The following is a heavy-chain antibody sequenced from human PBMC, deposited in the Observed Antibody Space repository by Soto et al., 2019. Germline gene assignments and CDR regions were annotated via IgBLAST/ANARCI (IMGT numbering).Heavy chain of an antibody. V-gene: IGHV3-13*01. CDR1: GFTFSSYD. CDR2: IGTAGDT. D-gene: IGHD2-8*01. CDR3: ARDGMLYPVRLNYYYSYLDV. J-gene: IGHJ6*03. Sequence: EVQLVESGGGLVQPGGSLRLSCAASGFTFSSYDMHWVRQATGKGLEWVSAIGTAGDTYYPGSVKGRFTISRENAKNSFYLQMNGLRAGNTAVYYCARDGMLYPVRLNYYYSYLDVWGKGTTVTVSS.